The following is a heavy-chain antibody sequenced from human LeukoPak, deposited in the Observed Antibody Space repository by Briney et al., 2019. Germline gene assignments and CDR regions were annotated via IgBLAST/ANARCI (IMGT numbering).Heavy chain of an antibody. CDR3: ARHHMVATYYFDY. D-gene: IGHD3-10*01. CDR2: IIPIFGTA. V-gene: IGHV1-69*13. CDR1: GGTFSSYA. J-gene: IGHJ4*02. Sequence: SVKVSCKASGGTFSSYAISWVRQAPGQGLEWMGGIIPIFGTANYAQKFQGRVTITADESTSTAYMELSSLRSEDTAVYYCARHHMVATYYFDYWGQGTLVTVSS.